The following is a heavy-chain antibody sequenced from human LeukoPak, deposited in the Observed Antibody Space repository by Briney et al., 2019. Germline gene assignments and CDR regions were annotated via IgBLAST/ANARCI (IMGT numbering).Heavy chain of an antibody. D-gene: IGHD5-24*01. Sequence: PGGSLRLSCAASGFTFDDYAMHWVRQTPGKGLEWVSYISRNSGNIGYADSVKGRFTISRDNAKNTLYLQMNSLRAEDTAVYYCARDREMATKPLTDYWGQGTLVTVSS. CDR3: ARDREMATKPLTDY. V-gene: IGHV3-9*01. CDR2: ISRNSGNI. CDR1: GFTFDDYA. J-gene: IGHJ4*02.